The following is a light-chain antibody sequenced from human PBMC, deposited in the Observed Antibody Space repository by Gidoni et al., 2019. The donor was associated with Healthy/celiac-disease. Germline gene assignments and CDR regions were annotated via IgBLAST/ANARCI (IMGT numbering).Light chain of an antibody. CDR1: QSVSSY. CDR3: QQRSNWPPWT. CDR2: DAS. J-gene: IGKJ1*01. Sequence: EIVLTQPPATLSLSPGERATLSCRASQSVSSYLAWYQQKPGPAPRPLIYDASNRATGIPARFSGSGSGTNFTLTISSLEPEDFAVYYCQQRSNWPPWTFGQGTKVEIK. V-gene: IGKV3-11*01.